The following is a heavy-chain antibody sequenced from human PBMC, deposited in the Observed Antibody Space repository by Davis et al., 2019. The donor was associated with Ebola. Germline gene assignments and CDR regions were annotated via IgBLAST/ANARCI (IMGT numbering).Heavy chain of an antibody. J-gene: IGHJ4*02. CDR1: GGTFSSYA. Sequence: AASVKGSCKASGGTFSSYAISWVRQAPGQGLEWMGGIIPIFGTANYAQKFQGRVTITADKSTSTAYMELSSLRSEDTAVYYCARGSQGDFWSGYYGWGQGTLVTVSS. CDR3: ARGSQGDFWSGYYG. CDR2: IIPIFGTA. D-gene: IGHD3-3*01. V-gene: IGHV1-69*06.